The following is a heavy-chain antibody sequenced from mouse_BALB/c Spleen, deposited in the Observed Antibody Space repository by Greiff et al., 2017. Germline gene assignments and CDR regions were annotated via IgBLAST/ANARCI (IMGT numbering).Heavy chain of an antibody. V-gene: IGHV5-6-3*01. J-gene: IGHJ2*01. CDR3: ARPLGRYFDY. CDR2: INSNGGST. Sequence: EVQRVESGGGLVQPGGSLKLSCAASGFTFSSYGMSWVRQTPDKRLELVATINSNGGSTYYPDSVKGRFTISRDNAKNTLYLQMSSLKSEDTAMYYCARPLGRYFDYWGQGTTLTVSS. CDR1: GFTFSSYG.